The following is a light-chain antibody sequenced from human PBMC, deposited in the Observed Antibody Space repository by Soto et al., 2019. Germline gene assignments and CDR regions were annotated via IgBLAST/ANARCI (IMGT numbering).Light chain of an antibody. Sequence: ILITQSPSSFSASTGDRVTITCRASQGISSYLGWYQQKPGKAPKLLIYAASTLQSGVPSRFSGSGSGTDFTLTISCLQSEDFATYYCQQYYSYPLTFGGGTKVDIK. CDR3: QQYYSYPLT. CDR1: QGISSY. CDR2: AAS. V-gene: IGKV1-8*01. J-gene: IGKJ4*01.